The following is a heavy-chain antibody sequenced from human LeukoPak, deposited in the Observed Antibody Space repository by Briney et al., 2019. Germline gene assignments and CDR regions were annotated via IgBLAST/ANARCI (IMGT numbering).Heavy chain of an antibody. V-gene: IGHV3-30*04. CDR3: AKCYSSSWYGVNY. D-gene: IGHD6-13*01. Sequence: PGRSLRLSCAASGFIFSSYAMHWVRQAPGKGLEWVAVISYDGSNKYYADSVKGRFTISRDNSKNTLYLQMNSPRAEDTAVYYCAKCYSSSWYGVNYWGQGTLVTVSS. J-gene: IGHJ4*02. CDR1: GFIFSSYA. CDR2: ISYDGSNK.